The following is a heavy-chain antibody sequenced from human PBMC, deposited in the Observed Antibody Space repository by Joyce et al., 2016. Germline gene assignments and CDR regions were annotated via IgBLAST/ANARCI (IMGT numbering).Heavy chain of an antibody. V-gene: IGHV4-34*02. J-gene: IGHJ4*02. Sequence: QVQLQQWGAGLLKTSETLSLTCAVYSGPFSGFFWSWVRQPPGKGLEWIGAITNSGATHYNPSLKSRLTMSVDTSRKEFSLKLSSVTVADTAIYYCARSQWLAPLMYWGQGTPVTVSS. D-gene: IGHD6-19*01. CDR1: SGPFSGFF. CDR3: ARSQWLAPLMY. CDR2: ITNSGAT.